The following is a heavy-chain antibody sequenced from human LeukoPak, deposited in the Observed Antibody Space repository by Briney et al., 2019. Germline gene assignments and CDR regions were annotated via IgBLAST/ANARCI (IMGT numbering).Heavy chain of an antibody. CDR1: GGTFSSYA. D-gene: IGHD6-13*01. Sequence: GASVKVSCKASGGTFSSYAISWVRQAPGQGLEWMGRIIPILGIANYAQKFQGRVTITADKSTSTAYMELSSLRSEDTVVYYCARPIAAAGNRAYYYYYGMDVWGQGTTVTVSS. J-gene: IGHJ6*02. V-gene: IGHV1-69*04. CDR2: IIPILGIA. CDR3: ARPIAAAGNRAYYYYYGMDV.